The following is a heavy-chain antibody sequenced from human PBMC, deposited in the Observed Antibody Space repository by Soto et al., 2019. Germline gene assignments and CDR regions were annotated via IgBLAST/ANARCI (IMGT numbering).Heavy chain of an antibody. J-gene: IGHJ3*02. V-gene: IGHV1-2*02. Sequence: GASVKFSCKASGYTFNKYGFNWVRQAPGQGLEWMGWINPNSGGTNYAQKFQGRVTMTRDTSISTAYMELSRLRSDDTAVYYCARVAPYCSGGSCYRDAFDIWGQGTMVTVSS. D-gene: IGHD2-15*01. CDR3: ARVAPYCSGGSCYRDAFDI. CDR2: INPNSGGT. CDR1: GYTFNKYG.